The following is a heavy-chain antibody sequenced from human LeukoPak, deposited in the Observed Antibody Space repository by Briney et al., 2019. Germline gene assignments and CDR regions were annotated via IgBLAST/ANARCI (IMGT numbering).Heavy chain of an antibody. CDR1: GYTFTGYY. J-gene: IGHJ5*02. CDR3: ARGLSVVLYPHENWFDP. D-gene: IGHD2-2*01. V-gene: IGHV1-8*02. CDR2: MNPNSGNT. Sequence: ASVKVSCKASGYTFTGYYMHWVRRATGQGLEWMGWMNPNSGNTGYAQKFQGRVTMTRNTSISTAYMELSSLRSEDTAVYYCARGLSVVLYPHENWFDPWGQGTLVTVSS.